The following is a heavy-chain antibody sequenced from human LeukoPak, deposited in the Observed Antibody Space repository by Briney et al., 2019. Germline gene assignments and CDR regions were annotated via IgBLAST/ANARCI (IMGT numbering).Heavy chain of an antibody. D-gene: IGHD3-22*01. Sequence: GESLKISCQASGFTFTTFWIGWVRQTPGKGLEWMGIISPDDSVTRYSPSFQGQVTISADKTISTAYLQWSSLKASDTAMYYCARAGNYFDTSGFHYWGQGTLVTVAS. V-gene: IGHV5-51*01. CDR3: ARAGNYFDTSGFHY. CDR1: GFTFTTFW. J-gene: IGHJ4*02. CDR2: ISPDDSVT.